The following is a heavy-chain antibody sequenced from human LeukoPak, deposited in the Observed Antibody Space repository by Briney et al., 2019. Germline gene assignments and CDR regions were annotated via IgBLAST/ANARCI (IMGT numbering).Heavy chain of an antibody. J-gene: IGHJ6*02. CDR3: AREDKTYYYGSGSYKSLHYGMDV. CDR2: IYYSGST. D-gene: IGHD3-10*01. Sequence: SETLSLTCTVSGGSISSYYWSWIRQPPGKGLEWIGYIYYSGSTNYNPSLKSRVTISVDTSKNQFSLKLSSVTAADTAVYYCAREDKTYYYGSGSYKSLHYGMDVWGQGTTVTVSS. CDR1: GGSISSYY. V-gene: IGHV4-59*01.